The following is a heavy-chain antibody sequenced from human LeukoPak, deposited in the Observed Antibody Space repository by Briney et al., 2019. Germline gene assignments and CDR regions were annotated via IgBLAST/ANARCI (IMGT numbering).Heavy chain of an antibody. CDR3: LNERCSSTIRYRGRGWFDP. CDR2: ISAYNGNT. D-gene: IGHD2-2*01. Sequence: GASVKLSCKASGFTFTSDGISWVRQAPGQGLEWMGWISAYNGNTNYAQTLQGRVTMTTDTSTSTAYMELRSLRSHGTDVHILLNERCSSTIRYRGRGWFDPWGQGTVVSVSS. CDR1: GFTFTSDG. V-gene: IGHV1-18*01. J-gene: IGHJ5*02.